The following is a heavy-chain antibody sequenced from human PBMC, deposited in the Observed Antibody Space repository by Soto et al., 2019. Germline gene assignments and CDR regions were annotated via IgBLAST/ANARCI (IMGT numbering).Heavy chain of an antibody. CDR3: ASSNYDSYAFDI. CDR1: GYTFTSYG. V-gene: IGHV1-18*01. Sequence: ASVKVSFKASGYTFTSYGISWVRQAPGQGLEWMGWISAYNGNTNYAQKLQGRVTMTTDTSTSTAYMELRSLGSDDTAVYYCASSNYDSYAFDIWGQGTMVTVSS. J-gene: IGHJ3*02. CDR2: ISAYNGNT. D-gene: IGHD3-3*01.